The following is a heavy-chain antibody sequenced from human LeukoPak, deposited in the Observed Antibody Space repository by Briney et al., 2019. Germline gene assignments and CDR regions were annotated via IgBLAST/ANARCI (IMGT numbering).Heavy chain of an antibody. Sequence: SETLSLTCTVSGGSISSSSYYWGWIRQPPGKGLEWIGSIYYSGGTYYNPSLKSRVTISVDTSKNQFSLKLSSVTAADTAVYYCARPRMTTVTSHAFDIWGQGTMVTVSS. CDR2: IYYSGGT. V-gene: IGHV4-39*01. J-gene: IGHJ3*02. CDR1: GGSISSSSYY. CDR3: ARPRMTTVTSHAFDI. D-gene: IGHD4-11*01.